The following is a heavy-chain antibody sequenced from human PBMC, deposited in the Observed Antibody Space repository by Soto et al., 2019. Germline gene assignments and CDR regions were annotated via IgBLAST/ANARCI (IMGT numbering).Heavy chain of an antibody. CDR2: ISSGSYV. D-gene: IGHD4-17*01. Sequence: PGGSLRLSCAASGFTVSSNYMNWVRQAPGKGLEWVSSISSGSYVYYADSVKDRFTVSRDNAKKSLYLQMNSLRAEDTAVYYCARAYGDYAPLIDYRGQGTLVTGSS. CDR3: ARAYGDYAPLIDY. J-gene: IGHJ4*02. CDR1: GFTVSSNY. V-gene: IGHV3-21*01.